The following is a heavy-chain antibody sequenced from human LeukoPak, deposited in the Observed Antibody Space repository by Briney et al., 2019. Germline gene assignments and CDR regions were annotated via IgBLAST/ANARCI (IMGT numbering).Heavy chain of an antibody. Sequence: VGSLRLSCAASGFTFSSDWMSWVRQAPGKGLEWVANIKQDGSEKYSVDSVKGRFTISRDNAKNSLYLQMNSLRAEDTAVYYCASSYSSGWYYSYWGQGTLVTVSS. CDR1: GFTFSSDW. CDR2: IKQDGSEK. V-gene: IGHV3-7*01. CDR3: ASSYSSGWYYSY. D-gene: IGHD6-19*01. J-gene: IGHJ4*02.